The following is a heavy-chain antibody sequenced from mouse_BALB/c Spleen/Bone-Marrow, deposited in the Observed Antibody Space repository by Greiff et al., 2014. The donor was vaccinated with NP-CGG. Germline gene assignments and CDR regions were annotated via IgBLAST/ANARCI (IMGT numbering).Heavy chain of an antibody. CDR1: GYTFTNFV. D-gene: IGHD2-4*01. CDR3: ARTMIYFYAMDY. CDR2: VNPYNDGT. Sequence: EVQLVESGPELVKPGASVRVSCKASGYTFTNFVIYWVKQRPGQGLEWIGYVNPYNDGTKYNEKFKGKATLTSDKSSTAAYTELSSLTSEDSAVYYCARTMIYFYAMDYWGQGTSVTVSS. V-gene: IGHV1-14*01. J-gene: IGHJ4*01.